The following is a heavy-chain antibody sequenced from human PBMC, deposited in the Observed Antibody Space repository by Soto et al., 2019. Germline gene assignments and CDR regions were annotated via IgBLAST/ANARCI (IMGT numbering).Heavy chain of an antibody. D-gene: IGHD3-10*01. CDR1: GGSISSYY. CDR3: ARESYGSGSDYNWFDP. V-gene: IGHV4-59*01. J-gene: IGHJ5*02. Sequence: SETLSLTCTVSGGSISSYYWSWIRQPPGKGLEWIGYIYYSGSTNYNPSLKSRVTISVDTSKNQFSLKLSSVTAADTAVYYCARESYGSGSDYNWFDPWGQGTQVTVSS. CDR2: IYYSGST.